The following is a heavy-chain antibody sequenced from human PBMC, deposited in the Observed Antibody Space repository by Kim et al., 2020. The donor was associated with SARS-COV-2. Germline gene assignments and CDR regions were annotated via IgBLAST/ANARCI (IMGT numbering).Heavy chain of an antibody. J-gene: IGHJ6*02. V-gene: IGHV3-20*04. Sequence: GGSLRLSCVGSAFSFDDFGMAWVRQSPGKGLEFVAYIAWNGGRHDLADSVRGRFTVSRDNPRNSLILQMNSLRVEDTAVYFCVRASTRFYCLDVWGQGTTVTVPS. D-gene: IGHD3-16*01. CDR3: VRASTRFYCLDV. CDR2: IAWNGGRH. CDR1: AFSFDDFG.